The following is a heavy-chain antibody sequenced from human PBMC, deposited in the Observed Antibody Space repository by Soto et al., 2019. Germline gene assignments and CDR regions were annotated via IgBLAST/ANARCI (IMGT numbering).Heavy chain of an antibody. D-gene: IGHD3-9*01. V-gene: IGHV1-3*01. J-gene: IGHJ5*02. CDR3: ARDAVYDILTGSGWFDP. Sequence: ASVKVSCKASGYTFTSYAMHWVRQAPGQRLEWMGWINAGNGNTKYSQKFQGRVTITRDTSASTAYMELSSLRSEDTAVYYCARDAVYDILTGSGWFDPWGQGTLVTVS. CDR2: INAGNGNT. CDR1: GYTFTSYA.